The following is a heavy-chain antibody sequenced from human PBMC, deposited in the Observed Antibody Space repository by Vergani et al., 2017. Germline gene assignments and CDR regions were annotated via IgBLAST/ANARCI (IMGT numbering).Heavy chain of an antibody. CDR1: GFSFNSYW. J-gene: IGHJ5*01. D-gene: IGHD3-9*01. V-gene: IGHV3-74*03. CDR2: IKSGGSIT. CDR3: ARARCIETCYMSNWLDS. Sequence: DVHLAESGGGFFQPGGSLRLSCSASGFSFNSYWMHWVRQVPGKGLLWVSRIKSGGSITAYADSVKGRFTISRDNAQNTLYLQMNSRRVEDTGVYYCARARCIETCYMSNWLDSWGQGTMVTVSS.